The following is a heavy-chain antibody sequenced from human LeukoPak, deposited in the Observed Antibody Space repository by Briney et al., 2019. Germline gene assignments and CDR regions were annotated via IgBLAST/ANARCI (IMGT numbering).Heavy chain of an antibody. V-gene: IGHV4-61*01. CDR1: GGSISSGYY. CDR3: ARVGVSGTFYYYYYMDV. Sequence: SETLSLTCTVSGGSISSGYYWGWIRQPPGKGLEWIGYIYYSGSTNYNPSLKSRVTISVDTSKNQFSLKLSSVTAADTAVYYCARVGVSGTFYYYYYMDVWGKGTTVTVSS. CDR2: IYYSGST. D-gene: IGHD2-8*01. J-gene: IGHJ6*03.